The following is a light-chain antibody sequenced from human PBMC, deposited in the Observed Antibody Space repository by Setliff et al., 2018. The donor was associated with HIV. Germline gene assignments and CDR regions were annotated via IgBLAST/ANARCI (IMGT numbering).Light chain of an antibody. CDR1: NSNIGNNS. Sequence: QSVLTQPPSVSAAPGQKVTISCSGSNSNIGNNSVSWYQQLPGTAPKLLIYDDHRRPSGIPDRFSGSNSGTSATLGITGLQTGDGAHYYCGTWDSSLSTGVFGGGTKVTVL. V-gene: IGLV1-51*01. J-gene: IGLJ2*01. CDR3: GTWDSSLSTGV. CDR2: DDH.